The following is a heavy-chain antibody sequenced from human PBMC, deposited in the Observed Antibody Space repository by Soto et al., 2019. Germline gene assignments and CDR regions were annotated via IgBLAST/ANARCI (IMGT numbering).Heavy chain of an antibody. Sequence: QLQLQESGPGLVKPSETLSLTCTVSGGSISSSSYYWGWIRQPPGKGLEWIGSIYYSGSTYYNPSLKGRVTRSVDTSKNQFSLKLSSVPAADTAVYYCARQGQLSSGWYAEYFQHWGQGTLVTVSS. CDR3: ARQGQLSSGWYAEYFQH. D-gene: IGHD6-19*01. J-gene: IGHJ1*01. CDR1: GGSISSSSYY. CDR2: IYYSGST. V-gene: IGHV4-39*01.